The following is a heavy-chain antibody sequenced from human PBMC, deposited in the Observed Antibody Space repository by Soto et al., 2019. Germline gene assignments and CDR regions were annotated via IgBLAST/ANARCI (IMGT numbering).Heavy chain of an antibody. J-gene: IGHJ6*03. D-gene: IGHD3-3*01. CDR1: GYTFTSYG. Sequence: ASVKVSCKASGYTFTSYGISWVRQAPGQGLEWMGWISAYNGNTNYAQKLQGRVTMTTDTSTSTAYMELRSLRSDDTAVYYCARAPLTPNTIFGAEYPGPYMDVWGKGTTVTVSS. CDR2: ISAYNGNT. V-gene: IGHV1-18*01. CDR3: ARAPLTPNTIFGAEYPGPYMDV.